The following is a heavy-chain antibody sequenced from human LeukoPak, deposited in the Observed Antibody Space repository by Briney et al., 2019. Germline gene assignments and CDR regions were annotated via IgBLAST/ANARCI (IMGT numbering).Heavy chain of an antibody. D-gene: IGHD4-23*01. CDR3: ARYYGGNSVDGWYFDL. Sequence: PLASVKVSCKASGGTFSSYAISWVRQAPGQGLEWMGGIIPIFGTANYAQKFQGRVTITADESTSTAYMELSSLRSEDTAVYYCARYYGGNSVDGWYFDLWGRGTLVTVSS. CDR1: GGTFSSYA. V-gene: IGHV1-69*13. J-gene: IGHJ2*01. CDR2: IIPIFGTA.